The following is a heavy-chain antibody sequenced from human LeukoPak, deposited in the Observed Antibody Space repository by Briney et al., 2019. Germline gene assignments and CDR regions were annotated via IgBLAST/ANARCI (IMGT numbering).Heavy chain of an antibody. J-gene: IGHJ5*02. CDR3: ARVKIGFNWFDP. CDR1: GFTFSGSA. Sequence: GGSLRLSCAASGFTFSGSAMHWVRQASGKGLEWVGRIRSKANSYATAYAASVKGRFTISRDNSKNTLYLQMNSLRAEDTAVYYCARVKIGFNWFDPWGQGTLVTVSS. CDR2: IRSKANSYAT. D-gene: IGHD3-22*01. V-gene: IGHV3-73*01.